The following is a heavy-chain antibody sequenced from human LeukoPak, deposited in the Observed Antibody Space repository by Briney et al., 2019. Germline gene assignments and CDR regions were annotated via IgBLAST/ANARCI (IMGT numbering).Heavy chain of an antibody. CDR2: IYTSGST. D-gene: IGHD2-2*01. Sequence: SETLSLTCTVSGGSISSYYWSWIRQPAGKGLEWIGRIYTSGSTNYNPSLKSRVTMSVDTSKNQFSLKLSSVTAADTAVYYCARGSWPAGPPHHLVPAASFDYWGQGTLVTVSS. CDR3: ARGSWPAGPPHHLVPAASFDY. J-gene: IGHJ4*02. V-gene: IGHV4-4*07. CDR1: GGSISSYY.